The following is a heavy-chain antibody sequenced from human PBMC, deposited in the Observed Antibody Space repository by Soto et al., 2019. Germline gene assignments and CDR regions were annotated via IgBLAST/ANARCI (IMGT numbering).Heavy chain of an antibody. CDR1: GFTFSSFT. CDR2: ISRSSIYI. Sequence: GGSLRLSCAASGFTFSSFTMHWVRQAPGKGLEWVASISRSSIYIYYSDSLKGRVTISRANAKNSLYLQMDSLRVEDTAIYYCAREELDLWGQGTLVTVSS. V-gene: IGHV3-21*01. D-gene: IGHD1-1*01. J-gene: IGHJ5*02. CDR3: AREELDL.